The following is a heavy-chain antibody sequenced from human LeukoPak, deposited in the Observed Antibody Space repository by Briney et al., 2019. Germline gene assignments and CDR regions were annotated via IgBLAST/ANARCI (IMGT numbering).Heavy chain of an antibody. CDR3: ARDAPKLAAAGESGFDY. Sequence: ASVKVSCKASGYTFTSYYMHWVRQAPGQGLEWMGIINPSGGSTSYAQKFQGRVTMTRDTSTSTVYMELSSLRSEDTAVYYCARDAPKLAAAGESGFDYWGQGTLVTVSS. CDR2: INPSGGST. CDR1: GYTFTSYY. V-gene: IGHV1-46*01. J-gene: IGHJ4*02. D-gene: IGHD6-13*01.